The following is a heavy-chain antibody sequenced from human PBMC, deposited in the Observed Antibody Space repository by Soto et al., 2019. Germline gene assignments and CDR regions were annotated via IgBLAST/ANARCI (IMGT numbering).Heavy chain of an antibody. D-gene: IGHD2-2*01. J-gene: IGHJ3*02. Sequence: QVQLQESGPGLVKPSGTLSLTCAVSGGSISSDDWWTWVRQTPGKGLEWIGEIYHSGTTNYNPSLMSRVTIAVDKAKSQFSLRLDSVTAADTAVYYCARAFHQLHVTGDALDIWGHGTKVTVSS. CDR2: IYHSGTT. CDR3: ARAFHQLHVTGDALDI. CDR1: GGSISSDDW. V-gene: IGHV4-4*02.